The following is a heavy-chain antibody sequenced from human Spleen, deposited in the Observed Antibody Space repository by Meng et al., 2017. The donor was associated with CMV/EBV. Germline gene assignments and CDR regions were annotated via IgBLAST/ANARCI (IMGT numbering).Heavy chain of an antibody. Sequence: QVLRQESGPGSVTPSDTLALTCTVSGGSISSGSYYWSGSRQPAGKGLEWIGRIYTSGSTNYNPSLKSRVTISVDTSKNQFSLKLSSVTAADTAVYYCARSWAVVVKLDYWGQGTLVTVSS. CDR1: GGSISSGSYY. J-gene: IGHJ4*02. V-gene: IGHV4-61*02. CDR2: IYTSGST. CDR3: ARSWAVVVKLDY. D-gene: IGHD3-22*01.